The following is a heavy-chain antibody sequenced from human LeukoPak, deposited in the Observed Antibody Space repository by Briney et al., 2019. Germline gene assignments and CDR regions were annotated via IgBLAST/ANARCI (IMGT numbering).Heavy chain of an antibody. J-gene: IGHJ4*02. D-gene: IGHD3-22*01. Sequence: PSETLSLTCTVSGGSISSYYWSWIRQPPGKGLEWIGSIYYSGSTYYNPSLKSRVTISVDTSKNQFSLKLSSVTAADTAVYYCARDPQYYDSSGYYFYPFDYWGQGTLVTVSS. V-gene: IGHV4-59*12. CDR1: GGSISSYY. CDR2: IYYSGST. CDR3: ARDPQYYDSSGYYFYPFDY.